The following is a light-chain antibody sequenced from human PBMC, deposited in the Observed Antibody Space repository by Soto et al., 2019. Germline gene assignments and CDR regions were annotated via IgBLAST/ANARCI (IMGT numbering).Light chain of an antibody. V-gene: IGKV1-5*03. J-gene: IGKJ1*01. CDR1: QTISSW. CDR3: QQSYSTQWT. CDR2: NAS. Sequence: DIPLTQSPSTLSGSVGDRVTITCRASQTISSWLAWYQQKPGKAPKLLIYNASTLKSGVPSRFSGSGSGTEFTLTISSLQPDDFATYYCQQSYSTQWTFGQGTKVDIK.